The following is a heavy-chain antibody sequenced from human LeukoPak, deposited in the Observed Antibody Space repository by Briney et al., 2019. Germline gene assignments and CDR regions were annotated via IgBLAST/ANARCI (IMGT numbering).Heavy chain of an antibody. D-gene: IGHD2-2*01. V-gene: IGHV3-23*01. CDR1: GFTFSSYA. J-gene: IGHJ4*02. CDR2: ISGSGGSA. Sequence: GGSLRLSCAASGFTFSSYAMSWVRQAPGKGLEWVSAISGSGGSAYYADSVKGRFTISRDNSKNTLYLQMNSLRAEDTAVYYCAKDPTIYCSSTSCTDYWGQGTLVTVSS. CDR3: AKDPTIYCSSTSCTDY.